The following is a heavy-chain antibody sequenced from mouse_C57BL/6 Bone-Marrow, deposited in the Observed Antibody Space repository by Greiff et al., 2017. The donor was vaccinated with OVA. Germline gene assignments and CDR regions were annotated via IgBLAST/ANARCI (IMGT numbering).Heavy chain of an antibody. V-gene: IGHV1-39*01. Sequence: VQLQQSGPELVKPGASVKISCKASGYSFTDYNMNWVKQSTGKSLEWIGVINPNYGTTSYNQKFKGKATLTVDQSSSTDYMQLNSLTSEDSAVYDSARKCYYDYDDGYFDVWGKGTTVTVSS. CDR3: ARKCYYDYDDGYFDV. CDR1: GYSFTDYN. CDR2: INPNYGTT. J-gene: IGHJ1*03. D-gene: IGHD2-4*01.